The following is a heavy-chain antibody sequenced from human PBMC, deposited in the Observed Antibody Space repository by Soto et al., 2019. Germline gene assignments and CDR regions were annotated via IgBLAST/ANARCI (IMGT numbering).Heavy chain of an antibody. CDR2: IYYSGST. Sequence: QLQLQESGPGLVKPSETLSLTCTVSGGSISSSSYYWGWIRQPPGKGLEWIGSIYYSGSTYYNPSLKSRVTISVDTSKNQFSLKLSSVTAADTAVYYCARTGYFNYYSDSSARAFDIWGQGTMVTVSS. V-gene: IGHV4-39*01. CDR3: ARTGYFNYYSDSSARAFDI. CDR1: GGSISSSSYY. J-gene: IGHJ3*02. D-gene: IGHD3-22*01.